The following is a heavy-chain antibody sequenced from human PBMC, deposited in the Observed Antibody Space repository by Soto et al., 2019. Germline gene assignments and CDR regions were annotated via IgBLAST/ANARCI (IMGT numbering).Heavy chain of an antibody. CDR1: GFTFSVYT. Sequence: VQLVESGGGFVQPGGSLRLSCAASGFTFSVYTMHWVRQAPGKGLECISSISSSSTIIYYADSVKGRFTISRDNAQSSLYLQMNSLRDEDTAVYYCARDGYSTSSDWPWFDPWGQGTLVTVSS. V-gene: IGHV3-48*02. CDR3: ARDGYSTSSDWPWFDP. D-gene: IGHD6-6*01. CDR2: ISSSSTII. J-gene: IGHJ5*02.